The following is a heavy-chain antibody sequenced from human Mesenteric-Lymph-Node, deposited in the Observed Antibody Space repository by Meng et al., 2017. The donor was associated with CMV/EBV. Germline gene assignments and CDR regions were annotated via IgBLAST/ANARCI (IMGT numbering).Heavy chain of an antibody. CDR3: ARSRGRAAPPLYGMDV. CDR2: IKQDGGEK. V-gene: IGHV3-7*01. Sequence: GESLKISCAASGFTFSNYWMSWVRQAPGKGLEWVAKIKQDGGEKYYVDSVKGRFTISRDNAKNSLYLQMNSLRADDTAVYYCARSRGRAAPPLYGMDVWGQGTTVTVSS. D-gene: IGHD2-15*01. J-gene: IGHJ6*02. CDR1: GFTFSNYW.